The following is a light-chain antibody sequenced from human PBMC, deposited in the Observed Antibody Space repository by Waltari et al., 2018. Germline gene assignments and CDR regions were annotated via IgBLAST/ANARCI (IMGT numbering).Light chain of an antibody. CDR1: RGINDGMYR. Sequence: QAVLTQPSSLSASPGASASLTCTFRRGINDGMYRKYWYQQKPGSPPQYLLRYKSDSDNQQGSGVPSRFSGSKDASANAGILLISGLQSEDEADYYCMIWHSSAWVFGGGTKLTVL. CDR3: MIWHSSAWV. V-gene: IGLV5-45*02. CDR2: YKSDSDN. J-gene: IGLJ3*02.